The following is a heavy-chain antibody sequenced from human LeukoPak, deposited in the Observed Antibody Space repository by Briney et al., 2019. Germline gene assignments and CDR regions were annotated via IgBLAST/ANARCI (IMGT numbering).Heavy chain of an antibody. V-gene: IGHV3-7*01. CDR1: GFTFSSYA. CDR3: ARDYKLLWFGELFGY. J-gene: IGHJ4*02. Sequence: GGSLRLSCAASGFTFSSYAMSWVRQAPGKGLEWVANIKQDGSEKYYVDSVKGRFTISRDNAKNSLYLQMNSLRAVDTAVYYCARDYKLLWFGELFGYWGQGTLVTVSS. CDR2: IKQDGSEK. D-gene: IGHD3-10*01.